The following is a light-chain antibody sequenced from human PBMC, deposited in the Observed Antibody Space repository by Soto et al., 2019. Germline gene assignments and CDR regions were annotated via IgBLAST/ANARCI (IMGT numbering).Light chain of an antibody. CDR1: SSDVGGYNY. Sequence: QSALTQPRSVSGSPGQSVTISCTGTSSDVGGYNYVSWYQQHPGKAPKLMIYDVSKRPSGVPDRFSGSKSGNTASLTISGLQAEDEDDYYCCSYAGSYFYVFGTWTK. V-gene: IGLV2-11*01. J-gene: IGLJ1*01. CDR2: DVS. CDR3: CSYAGSYFYV.